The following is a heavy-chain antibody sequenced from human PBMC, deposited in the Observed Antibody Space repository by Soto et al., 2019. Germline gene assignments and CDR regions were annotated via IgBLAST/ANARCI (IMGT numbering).Heavy chain of an antibody. Sequence: PSETLSLTCAVYGGSFSGYYWIWIRQPPGKGLEWIGEINHSGSTNYNPSLKSRVTISVDTSKNQFSLKLSSVTAADTAVYYCARGVYYGSGSYPRRAFDYWGQGTLVTVSS. CDR2: INHSGST. CDR1: GGSFSGYY. J-gene: IGHJ4*02. CDR3: ARGVYYGSGSYPRRAFDY. V-gene: IGHV4-34*01. D-gene: IGHD3-10*01.